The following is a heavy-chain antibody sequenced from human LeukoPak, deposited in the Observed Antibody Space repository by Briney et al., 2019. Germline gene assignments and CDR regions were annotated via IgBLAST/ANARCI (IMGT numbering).Heavy chain of an antibody. CDR1: GFTLSSYW. V-gene: IGHV3-7*01. CDR2: IKQDGSEK. Sequence: GGSLRLSCAASGFTLSSYWMSWVRQAPGKGLEWVANIKQDGSEKYYVDSVKGRFTISRDNAKNSLYLQMNSLRAEDTAVYYCARDPFNGSGSYYYLYWGQGTLVTVSS. CDR3: ARDPFNGSGSYYYLY. J-gene: IGHJ4*02. D-gene: IGHD3-10*01.